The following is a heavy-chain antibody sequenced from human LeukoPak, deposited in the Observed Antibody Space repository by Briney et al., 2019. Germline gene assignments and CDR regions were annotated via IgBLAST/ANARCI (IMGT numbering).Heavy chain of an antibody. D-gene: IGHD4-17*01. CDR3: ATQDYGEVN. CDR2: INHSGST. CDR1: GGSFSDYY. Sequence: SETLSLTCAVYGGSFSDYYWSWIRQPPGRGLEWIGEINHSGSTNYNPSLKSRLTISVDTSKNQFSLKLSSVTAADTAVYYCATQDYGEVNWGQGTLVTISS. V-gene: IGHV4-34*01. J-gene: IGHJ4*02.